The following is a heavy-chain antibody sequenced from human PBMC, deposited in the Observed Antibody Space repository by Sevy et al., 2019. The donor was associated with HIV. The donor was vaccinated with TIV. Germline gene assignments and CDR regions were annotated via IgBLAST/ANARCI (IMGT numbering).Heavy chain of an antibody. CDR1: GYTFKTYA. V-gene: IGHV3-30-3*01. CDR2: IAYDGTNK. J-gene: IGHJ4*02. Sequence: GGSLRLSCAASGYTFKTYAMHWVRQAPGGGLEWVAVIAYDGTNKYYAASVKGRFTISRDDSKNTVFLQMNSLKSEDTAVYYCARDNRPLVGATNYFDYWCQGSLVTVSS. D-gene: IGHD1-26*01. CDR3: ARDNRPLVGATNYFDY.